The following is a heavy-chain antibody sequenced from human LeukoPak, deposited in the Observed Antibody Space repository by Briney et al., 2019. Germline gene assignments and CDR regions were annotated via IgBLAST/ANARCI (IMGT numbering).Heavy chain of an antibody. CDR2: ISGDSNYI. CDR3: ARPFDY. V-gene: IGHV3-21*01. J-gene: IGHJ4*02. CDR1: GFTFSSYA. Sequence: GGSLRLSCAASGFTFSSYAMSWVRQAPGRGLEWVSSISGDSNYIYYADSVEGRFTLSRDNAWDSLYLEMNNLRAEDTAVYYCARPFDYWGQGTLVTVSS.